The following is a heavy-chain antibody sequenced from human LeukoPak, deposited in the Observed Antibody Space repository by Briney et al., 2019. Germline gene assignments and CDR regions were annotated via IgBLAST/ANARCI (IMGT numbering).Heavy chain of an antibody. V-gene: IGHV4-39*01. Sequence: SETLSLTCTVSGGSISSITYYWGWIRQPPGKGLEWIGSIYYSGSTFYNPSLKSRVTISVDTSKNQFSLKLSSVTAADTAVYYCARLYDSSAYPYWGQGTLVTVSS. CDR2: IYYSGST. CDR1: GGSISSITYY. CDR3: ARLYDSSAYPY. D-gene: IGHD3-22*01. J-gene: IGHJ4*02.